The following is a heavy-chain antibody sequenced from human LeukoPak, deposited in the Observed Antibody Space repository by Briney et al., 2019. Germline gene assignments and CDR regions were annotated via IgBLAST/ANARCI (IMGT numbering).Heavy chain of an antibody. Sequence: GASVKVSCKASGYTFTSYGISWVRQAPGQGLEWMGWISAYNGNTNYAQKLQGRVTMTTDTSTSTAYMELRSLRSDDTAVYYCARGYGLRGAVDWFYDYWGQGTLVTVSS. J-gene: IGHJ4*02. CDR1: GYTFTSYG. CDR3: ARGYGLRGAVDWFYDY. V-gene: IGHV1-18*01. CDR2: ISAYNGNT. D-gene: IGHD6-19*01.